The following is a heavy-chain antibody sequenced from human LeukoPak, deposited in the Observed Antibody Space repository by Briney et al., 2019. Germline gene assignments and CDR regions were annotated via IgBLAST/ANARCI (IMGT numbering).Heavy chain of an antibody. CDR2: IIPIFGTA. Sequence: GASVKVSCKASGGTFSSYAISWVRQAPGQGLEWMGGIIPIFGTANYAQKFQGRVTITADESTSTAYMELSSLRSEDTAVYYCASGLTIFGVVNAFDIWGQGTMVTVSS. CDR1: GGTFSSYA. CDR3: ASGLTIFGVVNAFDI. J-gene: IGHJ3*02. D-gene: IGHD3-3*01. V-gene: IGHV1-69*13.